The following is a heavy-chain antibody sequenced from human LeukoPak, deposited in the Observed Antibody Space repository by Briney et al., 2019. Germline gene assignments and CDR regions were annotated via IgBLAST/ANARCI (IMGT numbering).Heavy chain of an antibody. D-gene: IGHD5-18*01. CDR2: IYHSGGT. V-gene: IGHV4-4*02. CDR3: ARAPRDTNSWYYFDY. J-gene: IGHJ4*02. Sequence: SGTLSLTCVVSGDSISSSKWWSWVRQPPGKGLEWIGEIYHSGGTNYNPSLKSRVTISVDTSKNQFSLKLSSVTAADTAVYYCARAPRDTNSWYYFDYWGQGTLVSVSS. CDR1: GDSISSSKW.